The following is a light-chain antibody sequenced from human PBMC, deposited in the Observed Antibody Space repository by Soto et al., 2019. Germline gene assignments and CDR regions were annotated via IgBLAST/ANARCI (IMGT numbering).Light chain of an antibody. Sequence: QSVLTQSPSASASLGASVKLTCTLSSGHSSYAIAWHQQQPEKGPRYLMKLNSDGSHSKGDGIPDRFSGSSSGAERYLTISSFQSEDEADYYCQTWGTGIGVFGGGTKLTVL. CDR3: QTWGTGIGV. CDR2: LNSDGSH. V-gene: IGLV4-69*01. J-gene: IGLJ2*01. CDR1: SGHSSYA.